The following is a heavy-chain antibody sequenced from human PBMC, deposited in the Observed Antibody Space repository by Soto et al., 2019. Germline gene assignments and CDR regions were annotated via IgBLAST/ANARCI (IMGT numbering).Heavy chain of an antibody. D-gene: IGHD2-21*01. Sequence: QVQLVQSGTEVKKPGASVKVPCKASGYTFTNYHIHWVRQAPEDGLVWMGRINPSGGTTIYAQKFHGRVTMTRATSTSTVYMELSSLRSEDTAVYYCAREVLIDLNYFDYWGQGALVTVSS. CDR1: GYTFTNYH. J-gene: IGHJ4*02. V-gene: IGHV1-46*01. CDR2: INPSGGTT. CDR3: AREVLIDLNYFDY.